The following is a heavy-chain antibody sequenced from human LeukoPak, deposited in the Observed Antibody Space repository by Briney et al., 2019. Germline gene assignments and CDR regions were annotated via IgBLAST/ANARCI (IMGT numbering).Heavy chain of an antibody. J-gene: IGHJ4*02. D-gene: IGHD5-24*01. Sequence: PSETLSLTCTVSGGSISSSSYYWGWIRQPPGKGLEWIGSIYYSGSTYYNPSLKSRVTISVDTSKNQFSLKLSSVTAADTAVYYCARRRDGYQFFDDWGQGTLVTVSS. CDR3: ARRRDGYQFFDD. CDR1: GGSISSSSYY. V-gene: IGHV4-39*01. CDR2: IYYSGST.